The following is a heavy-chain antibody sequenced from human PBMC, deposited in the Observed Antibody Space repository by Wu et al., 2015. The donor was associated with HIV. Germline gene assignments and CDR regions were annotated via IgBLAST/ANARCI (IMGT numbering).Heavy chain of an antibody. V-gene: IGHV1-18*01. CDR2: ISAYNGNT. Sequence: QVQLVQSGAEVKKPGASVKVSCKASGYTFTSYGISWVRQAPGQGLEWMGWISAYNGNTNYAQKLQGRVTMTTDTSTSTAYMELRSLRSDDTAVYYCARPRTIAAAGYHDAFDIWGQGTMVTVSS. CDR1: GYTFTSYG. CDR3: ARPRTIAAAGYHDAFDI. J-gene: IGHJ3*02. D-gene: IGHD6-13*01.